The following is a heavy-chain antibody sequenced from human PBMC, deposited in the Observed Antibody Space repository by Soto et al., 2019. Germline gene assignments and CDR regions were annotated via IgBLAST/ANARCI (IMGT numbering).Heavy chain of an antibody. D-gene: IGHD3-22*01. CDR2: ISSDGSSK. CDR1: GFTLTNNG. J-gene: IGHJ6*02. Sequence: QVQLLESGGGVVQPGRSLRLSCVASGFTLTNNGMHWVRQAPGQGLEWVAVISSDGSSKYYGDSVRGRFTISRHNSKNTLFLEMNSMRSEDTAVYVYAKDGGLAEGGRWSQYYYRMEVWGQGTTVTVSS. CDR3: AKDGGLAEGGRWSQYYYRMEV. V-gene: IGHV3-30*18.